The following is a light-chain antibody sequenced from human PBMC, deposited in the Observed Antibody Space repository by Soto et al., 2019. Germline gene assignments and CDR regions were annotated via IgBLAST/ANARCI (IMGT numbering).Light chain of an antibody. Sequence: DIQMTQSPSTLSASVGDRVTITCRASQSIRSWLAWYQQKPGKAPKLLIYKASSLESGVPSRFSGSGSGTEFTLTIRSLQLDDFATYYCQQYNSYSGYTFGQGTKLEIK. CDR1: QSIRSW. V-gene: IGKV1-5*03. CDR2: KAS. CDR3: QQYNSYSGYT. J-gene: IGKJ2*01.